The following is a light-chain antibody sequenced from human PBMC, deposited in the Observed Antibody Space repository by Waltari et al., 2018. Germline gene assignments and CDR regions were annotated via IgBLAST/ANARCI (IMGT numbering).Light chain of an antibody. CDR3: QQYYDYQRS. V-gene: IGKV1-8*01. J-gene: IGKJ1*01. Sequence: AIRMTQSPSSLSASTGDRVTITCRAGQSVSTYLAWYQQKPGKAPKLLIYAASTLQRGVPLRFRGSGSGTDFTLSISCLQSEDFATYYCQQYYDYQRSFGQGTKVEIK. CDR2: AAS. CDR1: QSVSTY.